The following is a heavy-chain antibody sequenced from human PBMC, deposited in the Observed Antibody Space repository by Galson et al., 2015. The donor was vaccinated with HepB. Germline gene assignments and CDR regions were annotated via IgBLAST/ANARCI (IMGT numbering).Heavy chain of an antibody. D-gene: IGHD2-2*01. CDR1: GGTFSSYA. V-gene: IGHV1-69*13. CDR2: IIPIFGTA. Sequence: SVTISCKASGGTFSSYAISWVRQAPGQGLEWMGGIIPIFGTANYAQKFQGRVTITADESTSTAYMELSSLRSEDTAVYYCARDLTKRYCSSTRCPLHDAFDIWGQGTMVTVSS. CDR3: ARDLTKRYCSSTRCPLHDAFDI. J-gene: IGHJ3*02.